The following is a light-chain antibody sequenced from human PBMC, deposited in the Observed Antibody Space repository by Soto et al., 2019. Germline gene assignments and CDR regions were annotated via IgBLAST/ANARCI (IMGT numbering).Light chain of an antibody. CDR3: QHYNSYSEA. J-gene: IGKJ1*01. Sequence: DIHIAQSPSTPSGSLGDRVTITFRASQTISSWLAWYQQKPGKAPKLLIYKASTLKSGVPSRFSGSGSGTEFTLTISSLQPDDFATYYCQHYNSYSEAFGQGTKVDIK. CDR1: QTISSW. V-gene: IGKV1-5*03. CDR2: KAS.